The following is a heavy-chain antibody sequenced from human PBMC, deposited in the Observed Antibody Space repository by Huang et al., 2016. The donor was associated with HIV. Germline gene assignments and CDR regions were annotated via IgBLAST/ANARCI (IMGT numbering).Heavy chain of an antibody. Sequence: QLQLQESGPGLVKPSETVSLTCAVSGDSISSSDDFWGWFRQPPGKGREWIASLYYSGNTYFNPSLKSRVTISVDTSKNHLSLNLDSVTASDTAVYYCARHAYSNYGRAYWGQGTLVTVSS. D-gene: IGHD4-4*01. CDR2: LYYSGNT. V-gene: IGHV4-39*01. J-gene: IGHJ4*02. CDR1: GDSISSSDDF. CDR3: ARHAYSNYGRAY.